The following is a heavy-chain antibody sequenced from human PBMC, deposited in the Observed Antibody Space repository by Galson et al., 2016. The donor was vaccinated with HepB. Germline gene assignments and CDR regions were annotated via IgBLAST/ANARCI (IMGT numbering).Heavy chain of an antibody. CDR1: GFSLDTSGLS. Sequence: PALVKPTQTLTLTCTFSGFSLDTSGLSVSWIRQPPGKALEWLALIDWGDDKYSSKSLRTRLTISKDTSKNQAILIMTNIDPVDTAPYYCARMGVTATVTGDFYYYGMDVWGQGTTVTVSS. V-gene: IGHV2-70*01. CDR2: IDWGDDK. J-gene: IGHJ6*02. CDR3: ARMGVTATVTGDFYYYGMDV. D-gene: IGHD5-24*01.